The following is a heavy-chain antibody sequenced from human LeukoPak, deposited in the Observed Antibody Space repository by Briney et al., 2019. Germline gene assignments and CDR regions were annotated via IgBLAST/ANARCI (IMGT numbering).Heavy chain of an antibody. J-gene: IGHJ6*02. CDR2: ISAYNGNT. CDR3: ASKAYCGGDCYSDYYYGMDV. D-gene: IGHD2-21*02. V-gene: IGHV1-18*01. Sequence: ASVKVACTASGYTFTSYGISWVRQAPGQGLEWMGWISAYNGNTNYAEKLQGRVTMTTDTSTSTAYMELRSLRSDDTAVYYCASKAYCGGDCYSDYYYGMDVWGQGTTVTVSS. CDR1: GYTFTSYG.